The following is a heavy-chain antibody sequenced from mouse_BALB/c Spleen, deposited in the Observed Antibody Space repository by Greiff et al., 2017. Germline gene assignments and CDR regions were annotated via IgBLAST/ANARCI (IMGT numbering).Heavy chain of an antibody. J-gene: IGHJ3*01. CDR2: IWAGGST. CDR3: ARDPYDYALAY. CDR1: GFSLTSYG. D-gene: IGHD2-4*01. V-gene: IGHV2-9*02. Sequence: VQVVESGPGLVAPSQSLSITCTVSGFSLTSYGVHWVRQPPGKGLEWLGVIWAGGSTNYNSALMSRLSISKDNSKSQVFLKMNSLQTDDTAMYYCARDPYDYALAYWGQGTLVTVSA.